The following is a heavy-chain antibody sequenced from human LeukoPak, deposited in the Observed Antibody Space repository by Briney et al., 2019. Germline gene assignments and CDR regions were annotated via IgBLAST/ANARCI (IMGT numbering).Heavy chain of an antibody. Sequence: PARSLRLSCAASEFAFNTYAMHWFRQAPGKALEWVTVISYDGNTIHYADSVKGRFTISRDNSKNTLYLQMDSLRPEDTAIYYCARSGGLPKFDWWGQGTLVTVSS. CDR2: ISYDGNTI. J-gene: IGHJ4*02. CDR3: ARSGGLPKFDW. V-gene: IGHV3-30-3*01. CDR1: EFAFNTYA.